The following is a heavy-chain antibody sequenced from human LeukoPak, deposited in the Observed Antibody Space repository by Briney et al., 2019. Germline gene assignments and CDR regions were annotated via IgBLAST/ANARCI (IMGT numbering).Heavy chain of an antibody. CDR3: ARQNDFRLDY. V-gene: IGHV5-51*01. D-gene: IGHD3-3*01. CDR1: GYTFSSYW. J-gene: IGHJ4*02. CDR2: IYPGDSDT. Sequence: GESLRISCKGSGYTFSSYWIGWVRQMPGKGLEWMGIIYPGDSDTSYSPSLQGQVTISVDTSIGTAYLQWSSLRASYTAIYYCARQNDFRLDYWGQGTLVTVSS.